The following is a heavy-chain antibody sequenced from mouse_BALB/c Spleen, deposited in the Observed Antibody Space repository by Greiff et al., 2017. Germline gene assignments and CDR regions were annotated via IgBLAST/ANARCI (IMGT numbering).Heavy chain of an antibody. V-gene: IGHV3-2*02. J-gene: IGHJ2*01. CDR3: ARSYYRYLDY. D-gene: IGHD2-14*01. CDR1: GYSITSDYA. Sequence: VQLKESGPGLVKPSQSLSLTCTVTGYSITSDYAWNWIRQFPGNKLEWMGYISYSGSTSYNPSLKSRISITRDTSKNQFFLQLNSVTTEDTATYYCARSYYRYLDYWGQGTTLTVSS. CDR2: ISYSGST.